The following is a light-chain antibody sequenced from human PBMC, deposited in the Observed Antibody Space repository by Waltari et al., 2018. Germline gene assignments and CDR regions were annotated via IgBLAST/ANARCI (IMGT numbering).Light chain of an antibody. CDR1: RSAVGGYNY. CDR2: DVS. CDR3: SSYTSGNTVI. Sequence: QSALTQPASVSGSPGQPITISCIGTRSAVGGYNYVPWYQTHPGKAPKVMIYDVSNRHSGVSNRFYGSKSGNTASLTICGLQDEDEADYYCSSYTSGNTVIFGGGTKLSVL. V-gene: IGLV2-14*03. J-gene: IGLJ2*01.